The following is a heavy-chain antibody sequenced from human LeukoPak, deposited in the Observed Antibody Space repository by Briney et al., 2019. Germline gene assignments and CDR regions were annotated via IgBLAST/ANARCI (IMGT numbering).Heavy chain of an antibody. CDR1: GFTFSTYA. CDR2: ISPGGTDT. V-gene: IGHV3-23*01. Sequence: PGGSLRLSCAASGFTFSTYAMSWVRQAPGKGLEWVSAISPGGTDTYYADSVKGRFTISRDNSKNTLFLQMNSLRVEDTAIYYCAKDKTNWYFDLWGRGTLVTVSS. CDR3: AKDKTNWYFDL. J-gene: IGHJ2*01.